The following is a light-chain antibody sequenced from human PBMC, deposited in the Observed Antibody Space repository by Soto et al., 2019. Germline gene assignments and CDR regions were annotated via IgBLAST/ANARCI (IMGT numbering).Light chain of an antibody. CDR1: QSVSIK. V-gene: IGKV3-15*01. CDR3: QQYNNWPPIT. J-gene: IGKJ5*01. CDR2: EAS. Sequence: EIVMTQSPATLSVSPGERATLSCRASQSVSIKLAWYQQKPGQAPRLVIYEASTRATGIPARFSGSGSGTEFTLTISGLQSEDCAIYYCQQYNNWPPITFGQGTRLEIK.